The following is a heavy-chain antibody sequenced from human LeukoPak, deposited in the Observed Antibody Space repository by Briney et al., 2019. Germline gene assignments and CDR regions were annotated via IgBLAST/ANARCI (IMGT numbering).Heavy chain of an antibody. D-gene: IGHD3-3*01. J-gene: IGHJ4*02. CDR2: INPNSGGT. V-gene: IGHV1-2*06. Sequence: GASVKVSCKASGYTFTGYYMHWVRQAPGQGLEWMGRINPNSGGTNYAQKFQGRVTMTRDTSISTAYMELGRLRSDDTAVYYCARDRGITIFGVVMDCDYWGQGTLVTVSS. CDR1: GYTFTGYY. CDR3: ARDRGITIFGVVMDCDY.